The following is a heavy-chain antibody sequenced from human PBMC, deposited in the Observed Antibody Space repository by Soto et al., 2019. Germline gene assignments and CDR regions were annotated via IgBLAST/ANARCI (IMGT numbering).Heavy chain of an antibody. D-gene: IGHD3-22*01. J-gene: IGHJ6*02. V-gene: IGHV5-10-1*01. CDR1: GYSFTSYW. CDR3: ARQPPAYYYDSSGSITGYYYYYGMDV. CDR2: IDPSDSYT. Sequence: PGEPLKISCKGSGYSFTSYWISWVRQMPGKGLEWMGRIDPSDSYTNYSPSFQGHVTISADKSISTAYLQWSSLKASDTAMYYCARQPPAYYYDSSGSITGYYYYYGMDVRGQGTTVTVSS.